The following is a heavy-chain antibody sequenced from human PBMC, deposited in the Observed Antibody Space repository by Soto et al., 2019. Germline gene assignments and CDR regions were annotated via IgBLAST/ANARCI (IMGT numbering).Heavy chain of an antibody. J-gene: IGHJ5*02. CDR1: GFTFSSYG. D-gene: IGHD1-26*01. CDR3: AKPVGATQNWFDP. Sequence: PGGSLRLSCAASGFTFSSYGMHWVRQAPGKGLEWVAVISYDGSNKYYADSVKGRFTISRDNSKNTLYLQMNSLRAEDTAVYYCAKPVGATQNWFDPWGQGTLVTVSS. CDR2: ISYDGSNK. V-gene: IGHV3-30*18.